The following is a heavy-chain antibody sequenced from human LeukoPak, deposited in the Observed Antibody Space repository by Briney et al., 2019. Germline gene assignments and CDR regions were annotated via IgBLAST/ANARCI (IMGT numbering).Heavy chain of an antibody. CDR2: ISSSGSTI. CDR1: GFTFSSYE. CDR3: ARSTMVRGVITPGPRGLLKAYYFDY. V-gene: IGHV3-48*03. Sequence: PGGSLRLSCAASGFTFSSYEMNWVRQAPEKGLEWVSYISSSGSTIYYADSVKGRFTISRDNAKNSLYLQMNSLRAEDTAVYYCARSTMVRGVITPGPRGLLKAYYFDYWGQGTLVTVSS. J-gene: IGHJ4*02. D-gene: IGHD3-10*01.